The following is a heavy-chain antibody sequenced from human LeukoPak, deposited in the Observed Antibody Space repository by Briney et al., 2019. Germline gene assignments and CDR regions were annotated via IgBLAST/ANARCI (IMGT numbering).Heavy chain of an antibody. CDR3: ARHPYYYGSGSYHLDY. D-gene: IGHD3-10*01. J-gene: IGHJ4*02. V-gene: IGHV4-59*08. CDR1: GGSISSYY. CDR2: IYYSGST. Sequence: SETLPLTCTVSGGSISSYYWSWIRQPPGKGLEWIGYIYYSGSTNYNPSLKSRVTISVDTSKNQFSLKLSSVTAADTAVYYCARHPYYYGSGSYHLDYWGQGTLVTVSS.